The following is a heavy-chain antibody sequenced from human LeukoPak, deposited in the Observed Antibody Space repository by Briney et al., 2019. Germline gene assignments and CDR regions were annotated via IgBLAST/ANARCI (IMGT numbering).Heavy chain of an antibody. CDR3: AAGPSSNGHQLPY. V-gene: IGHV3-74*01. D-gene: IGHD4-11*01. Sequence: PGGSLRLSCEASGFTFSGYWMHWVCQAPGKGLVWVSRMSSDSTRSSHADSVKGRFTISRDNAKKMVYLQMNSLRVEDSAVYYCAAGPSSNGHQLPYWGQGTLVTVSS. CDR2: MSSDSTRS. CDR1: GFTFSGYW. J-gene: IGHJ4*02.